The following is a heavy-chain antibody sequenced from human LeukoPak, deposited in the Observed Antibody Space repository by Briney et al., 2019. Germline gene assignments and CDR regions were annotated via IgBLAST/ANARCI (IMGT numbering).Heavy chain of an antibody. J-gene: IGHJ5*02. CDR3: ARDRMSGSYYRWFDP. D-gene: IGHD1-26*01. V-gene: IGHV4-61*02. CDR2: IYTSGST. CDR1: GGSINSGSYY. Sequence: SETLSLTCTVSGGSINSGSYYLSWIRQPARKGLEWIGRIYTSGSTDYNPSLKSRVTISVDTSKNQFSLKLSSVTAADTAVYYCARDRMSGSYYRWFDPWGQGTLVTVSS.